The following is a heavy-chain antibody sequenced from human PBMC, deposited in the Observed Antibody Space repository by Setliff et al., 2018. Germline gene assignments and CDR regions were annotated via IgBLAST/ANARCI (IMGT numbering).Heavy chain of an antibody. CDR3: ARHPPPPNYFDIGALDS. CDR2: IIPVLDIT. J-gene: IGHJ4*02. Sequence: GASVKVSCKASGGPLNSYSFSWVRQAPGQGLEWMGRIIPVLDITRYSQKFQGRVTITADKSTGIIYMELTSLRSDDTAVYYCARHPPPPNYFDIGALDSWGQGTLVTV. V-gene: IGHV1-69*02. D-gene: IGHD3-22*01. CDR1: GGPLNSYS.